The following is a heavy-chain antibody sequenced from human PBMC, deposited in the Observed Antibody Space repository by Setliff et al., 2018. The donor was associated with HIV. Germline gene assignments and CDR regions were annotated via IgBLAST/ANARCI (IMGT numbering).Heavy chain of an antibody. D-gene: IGHD2-15*01. J-gene: IGHJ5*02. CDR3: ARRRGYCSGGTCYSGGYWFDP. V-gene: IGHV4-39*01. Sequence: PSETLSLTCTVSGGSISSSIYYWAWVRQHPGKGLEWIGSISYSGSTSYNPSLKSRVTISVDTSKNQFSLKLRSVTAADTAVYYCARRRGYCSGGTCYSGGYWFDPWGQGTLVTVSS. CDR1: GGSISSSIYY. CDR2: ISYSGST.